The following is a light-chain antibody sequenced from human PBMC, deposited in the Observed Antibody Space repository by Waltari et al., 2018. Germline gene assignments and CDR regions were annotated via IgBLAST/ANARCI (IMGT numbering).Light chain of an antibody. V-gene: IGKV1-39*01. CDR3: QQSKTLPLT. CDR1: QRISTY. J-gene: IGKJ4*01. Sequence: DIQMTQSPSSLSASVGDRVTITFRASQRISTYLNWYQQESGKAPKLLIDSASSLQSGVPSRFSGSGSGTDFTLTISSLQPEDFATYYCQQSKTLPLTFGGGTRVEI. CDR2: SAS.